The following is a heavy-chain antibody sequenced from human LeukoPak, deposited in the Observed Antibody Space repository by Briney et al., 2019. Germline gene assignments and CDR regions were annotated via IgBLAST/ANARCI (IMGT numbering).Heavy chain of an antibody. Sequence: QGSETLSLTCTVSGGSISSSSYYWGWIRLPPGKGLEWIGSIYHSGNTYYNPSLKSRVTMSVDTSKNQFSLKLSSVPAADTAVYYCARGHSSGYYGTTYYYYYYMDVWGKGTTVTISS. J-gene: IGHJ6*03. CDR3: ARGHSSGYYGTTYYYYYYMDV. V-gene: IGHV4-39*07. CDR2: IYHSGNT. D-gene: IGHD3-22*01. CDR1: GGSISSSSYY.